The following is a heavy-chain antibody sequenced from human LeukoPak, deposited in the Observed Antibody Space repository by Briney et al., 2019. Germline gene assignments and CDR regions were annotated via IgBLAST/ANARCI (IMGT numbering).Heavy chain of an antibody. V-gene: IGHV1-69*13. CDR2: IIPIFGTA. CDR3: ARGDYGDSPYH. Sequence: HRASVKVSCKASGYTFTSYDITWVRQAPEQGLEWMGGIIPIFGTANYAQKFQGRVTITADESTSTAYMELSSLRSEDTAVYYCARGDYGDSPYHWGQGTLVTVSS. CDR1: GYTFTSYD. D-gene: IGHD4-17*01. J-gene: IGHJ5*02.